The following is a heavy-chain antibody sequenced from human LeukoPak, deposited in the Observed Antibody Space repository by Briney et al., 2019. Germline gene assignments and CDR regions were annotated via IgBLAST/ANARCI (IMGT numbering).Heavy chain of an antibody. D-gene: IGHD3-22*01. CDR3: VRYYDPPVGDAFDI. Sequence: GGSLRLSCVAFGFTFGGDWMSWVRQAPGKGLEWVANIKPDGTEKYYVDSVKGRFTISRDNAKNSLYLQLNSLRAEDTAVYYCVRYYDPPVGDAFDIWGPGTMVTVSS. V-gene: IGHV3-7*01. CDR1: GFTFGGDW. CDR2: IKPDGTEK. J-gene: IGHJ3*02.